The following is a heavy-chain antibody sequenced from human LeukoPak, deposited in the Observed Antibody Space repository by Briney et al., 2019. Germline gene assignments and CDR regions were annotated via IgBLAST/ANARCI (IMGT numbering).Heavy chain of an antibody. CDR2: IYPSGNI. D-gene: IGHD3-10*01. V-gene: IGHV3-53*01. J-gene: IGHJ6*02. Sequence: GGSLRLSCAASGFTFSNTYMSWVRQAPGKGLEWVSLIYPSGNIYYADSVKGRFTISRDNSKNTLFLQMNSLRAEDTAVYYCAKSKWFGASMDVWGQGTTVTVSS. CDR1: GFTFSNTY. CDR3: AKSKWFGASMDV.